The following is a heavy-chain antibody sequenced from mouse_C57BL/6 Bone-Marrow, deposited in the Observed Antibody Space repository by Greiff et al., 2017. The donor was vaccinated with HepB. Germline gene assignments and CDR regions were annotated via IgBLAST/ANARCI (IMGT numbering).Heavy chain of an antibody. D-gene: IGHD1-1*01. CDR3: VRPGYGSSWGDY. Sequence: EVKVVESGGGLVQPKGSLKLSCAASGFSFNTYAMNWVRQAPGKGLEWVARIRSKSNNYATYYADSVKDRFTISRDDSESMLYLQMNNLKTEDTAMYYCVRPGYGSSWGDYWGQGTSVTVSS. CDR1: GFSFNTYA. J-gene: IGHJ4*01. CDR2: IRSKSNNYAT. V-gene: IGHV10-1*01.